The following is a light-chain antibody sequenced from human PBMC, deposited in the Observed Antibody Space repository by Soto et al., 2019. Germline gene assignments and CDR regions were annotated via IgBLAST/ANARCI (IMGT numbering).Light chain of an antibody. CDR3: QQRSNFWT. CDR2: DAS. J-gene: IGKJ1*01. V-gene: IGKV3-11*01. Sequence: EIVLTQSPATLSLSPGERATHSCRASQSVSSYLAWYQQKPGQAPRLLIYDASNRATGIPARFSGSGSGTDFTLTISSLEPEDFAVYYCQQRSNFWTFGQGTKV. CDR1: QSVSSY.